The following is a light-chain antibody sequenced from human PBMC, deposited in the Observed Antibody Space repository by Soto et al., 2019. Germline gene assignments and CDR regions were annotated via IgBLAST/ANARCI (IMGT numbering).Light chain of an antibody. CDR2: EDT. CDR1: SSDVGSYDL. V-gene: IGLV2-23*01. Sequence: QSALTQPASVSGSPGQSITIPCTGSSSDVGSYDLVSWFQQHPGKAPKLIIYEDTKRPSRVSNRFSGSKSGNTASLTISGLQAEDEADYYCCSYAGSSTRYVFGTGTKVTVL. J-gene: IGLJ1*01. CDR3: CSYAGSSTRYV.